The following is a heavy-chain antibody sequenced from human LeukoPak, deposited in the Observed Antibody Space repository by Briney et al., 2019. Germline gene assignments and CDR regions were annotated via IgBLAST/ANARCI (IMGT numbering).Heavy chain of an antibody. J-gene: IGHJ4*02. CDR2: IYYSGST. D-gene: IGHD5-24*01. CDR3: ARVRDGYYTGYFDY. CDR1: GGSISSYY. V-gene: IGHV4-59*01. Sequence: PSETLSLTCTVSGGSISSYYWSWIRQPPGKGLEWIGYIYYSGSTNYNPSPKSRVTISVDTSKNQFSLKLSSVTAADTAVYYCARVRDGYYTGYFDYWGQGTLVTVSS.